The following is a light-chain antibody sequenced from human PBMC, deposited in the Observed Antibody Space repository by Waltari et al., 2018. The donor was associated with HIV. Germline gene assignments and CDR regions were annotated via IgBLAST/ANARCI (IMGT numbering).Light chain of an antibody. J-gene: IGLJ2*01. V-gene: IGLV1-44*01. CDR3: AAWDDGLNAL. CDR1: RSNTGVIS. CDR2: NNN. Sequence: QSVLTQPPSASGPRGQRATISCSGRRSNTGVISVTWYQQLPGTAPRLLIYNNNQRPSGVPDRFSGSKSGTSASLAISGLQSEDEADYYCAAWDDGLNALFGGGTKLTVL.